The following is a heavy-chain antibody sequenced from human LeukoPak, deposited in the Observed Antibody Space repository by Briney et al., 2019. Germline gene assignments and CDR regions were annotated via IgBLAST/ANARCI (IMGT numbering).Heavy chain of an antibody. Sequence: PSETLSLTCAVYGGSFSGYYWSWIRQPPGKGLEWIGEINHSGSTNYNPSLKSRVTISVDKSKNQFSLKLSSVTAADTAVYYCARDREEVTAMRAMDVWGKGTTVTVSS. D-gene: IGHD2-21*02. V-gene: IGHV4-34*01. CDR2: INHSGST. CDR1: GGSFSGYY. CDR3: ARDREEVTAMRAMDV. J-gene: IGHJ6*03.